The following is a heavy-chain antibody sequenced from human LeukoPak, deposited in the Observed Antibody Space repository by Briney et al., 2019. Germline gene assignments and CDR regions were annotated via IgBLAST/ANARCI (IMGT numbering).Heavy chain of an antibody. CDR2: TIPNTGVT. D-gene: IGHD6-13*01. CDR3: AKEAAAAGNNWFDP. J-gene: IGHJ5*02. V-gene: IGHV1-2*02. Sequence: GASVKVSCKASGYTFTDYYIPWVRQAPGQGLEWMGWTIPNTGVTNYAQKFQGRVTMTRDTSISTAYMELSSLTSDDTAAYYCAKEAAAAGNNWFDPWGQGTLVTVFS. CDR1: GYTFTDYY.